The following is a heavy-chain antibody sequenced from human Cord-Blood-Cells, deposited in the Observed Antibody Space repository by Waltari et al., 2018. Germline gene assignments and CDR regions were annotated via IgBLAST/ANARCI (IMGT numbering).Heavy chain of an antibody. J-gene: IGHJ6*02. CDR2: ISSSSSYI. CDR3: ARDSSSSWYYYYYGMDV. CDR1: GFTFSTYS. D-gene: IGHD6-13*01. V-gene: IGHV3-21*01. Sequence: EVQLVESGGGLVKPGGSLRLSCAASGFTFSTYSINWFRQAPGKGLEWVSSISSSSSYIYYADSVKGRFSISRDNAKNSLYLQMNSLRAEDTAVYYCARDSSSSWYYYYYGMDVWGQGTTVTVSS.